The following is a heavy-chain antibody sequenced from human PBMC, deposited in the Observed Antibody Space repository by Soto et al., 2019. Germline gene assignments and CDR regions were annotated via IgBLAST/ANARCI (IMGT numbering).Heavy chain of an antibody. V-gene: IGHV6-1*01. CDR2: TYCRSKWYI. CDR1: GDSVSSNSAT. J-gene: IGHJ6*02. Sequence: SQTLSLTCAISGDSVSSNSATWNWIRQSPSRGLEWLGRTYCRSKWYIDYAVSVKSRITINPDTSNNQLSLQLNSVTPEDTAVYYCVRTGPTVSSYYYGMDVWGQGTTVTV. D-gene: IGHD4-17*01. CDR3: VRTGPTVSSYYYGMDV.